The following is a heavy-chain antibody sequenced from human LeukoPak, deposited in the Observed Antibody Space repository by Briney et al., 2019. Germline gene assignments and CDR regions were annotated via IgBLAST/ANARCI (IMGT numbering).Heavy chain of an antibody. CDR1: GYTFTGYY. V-gene: IGHV1-2*02. CDR2: INPNSGGT. D-gene: IGHD3-22*01. CDR3: ARADVVTTMIVVVPDY. J-gene: IGHJ4*02. Sequence: ASVKVSCKASGYTFTGYYMHWVRQAPGQGLEWMGWINPNSGGTNYAQKFQGRVTMTRDTSISTAYMELSRLRSDDTAVYYCARADVVTTMIVVVPDYWGQGTLVTVSS.